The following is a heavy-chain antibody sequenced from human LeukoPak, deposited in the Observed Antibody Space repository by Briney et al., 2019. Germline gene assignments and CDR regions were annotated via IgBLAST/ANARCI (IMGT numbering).Heavy chain of an antibody. CDR1: GFTFSSYG. Sequence: GGSLRLSCAASGFTFSSYGMSWVRQAPGKGLEWVSAISGSGGSTYYADSVKGRFTISRDNSKNTLYLQMNSLRAEDTAVYYCAKDYYYDSSGYYYGRDYWGQGTLVTVSS. CDR3: AKDYYYDSSGYYYGRDY. D-gene: IGHD3-22*01. CDR2: ISGSGGST. V-gene: IGHV3-23*01. J-gene: IGHJ4*02.